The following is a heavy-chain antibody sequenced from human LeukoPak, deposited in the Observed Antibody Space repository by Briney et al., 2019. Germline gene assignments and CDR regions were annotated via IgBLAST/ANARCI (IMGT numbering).Heavy chain of an antibody. CDR3: AKAVPKAVVTPSFDY. D-gene: IGHD4-23*01. J-gene: IGHJ4*02. V-gene: IGHV3-74*01. CDR1: GFTFSSYW. Sequence: GGSLRLSCAASGFTFSSYWMHWVRQAPGKGLAWVSRINTDGSSTSNADSVKGRFTVSRDSAKNTLYLQMNSLRVEDTAVYYCAKAVPKAVVTPSFDYWGQGTLVTVSS. CDR2: INTDGSST.